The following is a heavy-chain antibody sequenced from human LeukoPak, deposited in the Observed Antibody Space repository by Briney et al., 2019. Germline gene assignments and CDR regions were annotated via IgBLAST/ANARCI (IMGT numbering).Heavy chain of an antibody. CDR1: GYTFTSYG. V-gene: IGHV1-18*01. CDR3: ARRVGATNYNWFDP. Sequence: ASVKVSCKASGYTFTSYGISWVRQAPGQGLEWMGWISAYNGSTNYAQKLQGRVTMTTDTSTSTAYMELRSLRSDDTAVYYCARRVGATNYNWFDPWGQGTLVTVSS. D-gene: IGHD1-26*01. J-gene: IGHJ5*02. CDR2: ISAYNGST.